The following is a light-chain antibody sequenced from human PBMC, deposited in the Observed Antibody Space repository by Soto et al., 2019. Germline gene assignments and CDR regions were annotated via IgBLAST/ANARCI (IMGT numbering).Light chain of an antibody. CDR1: SSDVGGYNY. CDR3: SSYTSSSIDYV. CDR2: EVS. J-gene: IGLJ1*01. Sequence: HSVLTQPASVSGSPGQSITISCTGTSSDVGGYNYVSWYQQHPGKAPKLMIYEVSNRPSGASNRFSGSKSGNTASLTISGLQAEDEADYYCSSYTSSSIDYVFGTGTKLTVL. V-gene: IGLV2-14*01.